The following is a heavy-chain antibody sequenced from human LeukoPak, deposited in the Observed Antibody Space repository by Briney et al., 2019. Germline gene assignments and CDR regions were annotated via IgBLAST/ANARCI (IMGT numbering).Heavy chain of an antibody. V-gene: IGHV1-46*01. CDR2: INPSGGST. CDR1: GYTFTSYY. CDR3: ARVLNGYNIRDYFDY. Sequence: GASVKVSCKASGYTFTSYYIHWVRQAPGQGLEWMRLINPSGGSTNYAQKFQGRVTMTRDTSTSTVYMELSSLRSDDTAVYYCARVLNGYNIRDYFDYWGQGTLVTVSS. D-gene: IGHD5-24*01. J-gene: IGHJ4*02.